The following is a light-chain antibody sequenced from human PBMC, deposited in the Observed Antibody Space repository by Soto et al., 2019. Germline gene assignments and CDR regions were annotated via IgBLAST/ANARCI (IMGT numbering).Light chain of an antibody. CDR1: QSVSSS. J-gene: IGKJ1*01. Sequence: EIVMTQSPATLSVSPWERATLSCRASQSVSSSLAWYQQRPGQAPRLLIYGASTRATGIPARFSGSGSGTEFTLTISSLQSEDFAVYYCQQYDKWPPWTVGQGTKVEI. CDR2: GAS. V-gene: IGKV3-15*01. CDR3: QQYDKWPPWT.